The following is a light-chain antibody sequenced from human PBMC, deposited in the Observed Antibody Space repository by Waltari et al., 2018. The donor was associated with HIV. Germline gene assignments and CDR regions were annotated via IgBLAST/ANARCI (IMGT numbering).Light chain of an antibody. Sequence: ETVMTQSPATLSVSPGERATLSCRATQSVTSSLAWYQQKPGQAPRLLIYGASTRATGIPDRFSGSGSGTDFTLTISRLEPEDFAVYYCQQYGGSSFTFGPGTKVDIK. J-gene: IGKJ3*01. CDR1: QSVTSS. V-gene: IGKV3-20*01. CDR2: GAS. CDR3: QQYGGSSFT.